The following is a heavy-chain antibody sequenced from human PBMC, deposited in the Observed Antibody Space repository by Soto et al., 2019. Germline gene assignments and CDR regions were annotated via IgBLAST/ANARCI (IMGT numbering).Heavy chain of an antibody. V-gene: IGHV1-18*01. Sequence: QVQLVQSGAEVKKPGASVKVSCKASGYTFTSYGISWVRQAPGQGLEWMGWISAYNGNTNYAQKFQGRVTITADESTSTAYMELSSLRSEDTAVYYCARESRPGIGVFDYWGQGTLVTVSS. D-gene: IGHD3-10*01. CDR1: GYTFTSYG. CDR2: ISAYNGNT. J-gene: IGHJ4*02. CDR3: ARESRPGIGVFDY.